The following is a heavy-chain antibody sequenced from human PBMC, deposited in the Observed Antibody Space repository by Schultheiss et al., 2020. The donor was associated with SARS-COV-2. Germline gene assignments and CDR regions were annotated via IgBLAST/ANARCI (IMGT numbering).Heavy chain of an antibody. Sequence: GGSLRLSCAASGFTFSSYSMNWVRQAPGKGLEWVSSISSSSSYIYYADSVKGRFTISRDNAKNSLYLQMNSLRAEDTAVYYCAKGPRVVLLDWYFDLWGRGTLVTVSS. J-gene: IGHJ2*01. V-gene: IGHV3-21*01. CDR3: AKGPRVVLLDWYFDL. CDR2: ISSSSSYI. D-gene: IGHD3-10*01. CDR1: GFTFSSYS.